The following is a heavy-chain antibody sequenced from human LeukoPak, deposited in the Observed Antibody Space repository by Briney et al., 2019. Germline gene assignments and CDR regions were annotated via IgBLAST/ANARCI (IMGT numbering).Heavy chain of an antibody. CDR1: GGSISSYY. CDR2: IYTSGST. V-gene: IGHV4-4*07. J-gene: IGHJ4*02. CDR3: ARDYTQLFGELLYFDY. D-gene: IGHD3-10*01. Sequence: SETLSLTCTVSGGSISSYYWSWIRQPAGKGLEWIGRIYTSGSTNYNPSLKSRVTMSVDTSKNQFSLKLSSVTAADTAVYYCARDYTQLFGELLYFDYWGQGTLVTVSS.